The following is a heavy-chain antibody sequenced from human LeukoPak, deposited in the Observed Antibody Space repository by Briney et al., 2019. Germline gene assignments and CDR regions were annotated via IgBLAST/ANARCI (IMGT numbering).Heavy chain of an antibody. CDR1: GGSFSSYC. CDR3: ARGRSSSWRSPHWFDP. V-gene: IGHV4-34*01. J-gene: IGHJ5*02. CDR2: ISHSGST. D-gene: IGHD6-13*01. Sequence: SETLSLTCAVYGGSFSSYCWSWIRQPPGKGLEWIGGISHSGSTNYNPSLQNRVTISVDTSKNQFSLKLSSGTAADAAVYNCARGRSSSWRSPHWFDPWRQGTLVTVSS.